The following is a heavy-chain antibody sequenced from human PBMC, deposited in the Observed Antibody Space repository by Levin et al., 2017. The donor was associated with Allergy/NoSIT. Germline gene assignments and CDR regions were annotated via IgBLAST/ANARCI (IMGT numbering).Heavy chain of an antibody. CDR2: IRSKAYGGTT. D-gene: IGHD3-3*01. J-gene: IGHJ6*02. CDR1: GFTFGDYA. CDR3: TRDRYTIFGGDWVYYYGMDV. Sequence: PGGSLRLSCTASGFTFGDYAMSWVRQAPGKGLEWVGFIRSKAYGGTTEYAASVKGRFTISRDDSKSIAYLQMNSLKTEDTAVYYCTRDRYTIFGGDWVYYYGMDVWGQGTTVTVSS. V-gene: IGHV3-49*04.